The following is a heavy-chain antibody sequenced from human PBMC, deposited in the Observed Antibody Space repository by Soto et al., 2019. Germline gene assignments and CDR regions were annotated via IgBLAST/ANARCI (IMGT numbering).Heavy chain of an antibody. CDR3: ARDRFHSSGYAQTYYFDY. CDR2: IYSGGST. J-gene: IGHJ4*02. D-gene: IGHD3-22*01. V-gene: IGHV3-66*01. Sequence: EVQLVESGGGLVQPGGSLRLSCAASGFTVSSNYMSWVRQAPGKGLEWVSVIYSGGSTYYADSVKGRFTISRDNSKNTLYLQMNSLRAEDTAVYYCARDRFHSSGYAQTYYFDYWGQGTLVTVSS. CDR1: GFTVSSNY.